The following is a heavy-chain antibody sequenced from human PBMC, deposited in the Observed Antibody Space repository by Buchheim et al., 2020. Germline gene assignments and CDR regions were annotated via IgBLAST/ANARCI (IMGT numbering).Heavy chain of an antibody. J-gene: IGHJ4*02. CDR3: ARAYEDSRGYYQGFDY. Sequence: QLVESGGGLVQPGGSLRLSCAASGFTFSRYWMTWVRQAPGKGLEWVANIKQDGTEKYYVDSVKGRFTISRDNAKNSLYLQMNSLRGEDTAVYYCARAYEDSRGYYQGFDYWGQGTL. CDR2: IKQDGTEK. CDR1: GFTFSRYW. D-gene: IGHD3-22*01. V-gene: IGHV3-7*01.